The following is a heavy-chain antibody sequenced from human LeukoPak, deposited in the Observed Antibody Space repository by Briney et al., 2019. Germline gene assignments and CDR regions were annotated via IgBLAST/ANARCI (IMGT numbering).Heavy chain of an antibody. CDR1: GYSFTSYC. CDR2: IYPGDSDT. V-gene: IGHV5-51*01. Sequence: GESRKISCKGSGYSFTSYCIGWVRQMPGKGLEWMGIIYPGDSDTRYSPSFQGQVTISADKSISTAYLQWSSLKASDTAMYYCARRPTDYSFDYWGQGTLVTVSS. CDR3: ARRPTDYSFDY. D-gene: IGHD4-11*01. J-gene: IGHJ4*02.